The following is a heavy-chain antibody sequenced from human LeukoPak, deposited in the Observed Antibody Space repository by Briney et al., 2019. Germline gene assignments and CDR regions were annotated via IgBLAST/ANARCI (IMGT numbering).Heavy chain of an antibody. CDR2: FDPEDGET. J-gene: IGHJ4*02. CDR1: GYTLTELS. D-gene: IGHD1-26*01. Sequence: ASVKVSCKASGYTLTELSMHWVRQAPGKGLEWMGGFDPEDGETIYAQKFQGRVTMTEDTSTDTAYMELSSLRSEDTAVYYCATGGSRIVGATYFDYWGQGTLVTVPS. V-gene: IGHV1-24*01. CDR3: ATGGSRIVGATYFDY.